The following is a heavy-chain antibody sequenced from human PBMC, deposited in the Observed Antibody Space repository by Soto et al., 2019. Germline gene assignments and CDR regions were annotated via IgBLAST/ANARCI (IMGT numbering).Heavy chain of an antibody. Sequence: SETLSLTCAVYGGSFSRYYWTWIRQPPGQGLEWIGEINHSGSTNYNPSLKSRVTISIDTSKNQFSPQLSSVTAADTALYYCASPGKYTNSPIDYWGQGTLVT. CDR1: GGSFSRYY. V-gene: IGHV4-34*01. CDR3: ASPGKYTNSPIDY. J-gene: IGHJ4*02. CDR2: INHSGST. D-gene: IGHD6-6*01.